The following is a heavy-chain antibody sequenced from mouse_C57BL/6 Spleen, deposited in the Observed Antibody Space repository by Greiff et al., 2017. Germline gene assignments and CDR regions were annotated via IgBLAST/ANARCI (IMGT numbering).Heavy chain of an antibody. Sequence: QVQLQQPGAELVKPGASVKVSCTASGYTFTSYWLHWVKQRPGQGLEWIGRIHPSDSDTNYNQKFKGKDTLTVNKSSSTAYMQLSSLTSEDSAVYYSAMGGYQDAMDYWGQGTSVTVSS. CDR1: GYTFTSYW. J-gene: IGHJ4*01. CDR3: AMGGYQDAMDY. D-gene: IGHD3-1*01. CDR2: IHPSDSDT. V-gene: IGHV1-74*01.